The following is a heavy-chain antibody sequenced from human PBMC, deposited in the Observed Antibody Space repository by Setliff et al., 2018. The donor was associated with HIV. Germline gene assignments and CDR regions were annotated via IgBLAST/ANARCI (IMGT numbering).Heavy chain of an antibody. J-gene: IGHJ3*02. CDR3: ARVAWYYSFWSGLGDAFDI. CDR1: GYTFTSYG. D-gene: IGHD3-3*01. V-gene: IGHV1-18*01. CDR2: ISAYSGNT. Sequence: ASVTVSCKASGYTFTSYGISWVRQAPGQGLEWMGWISAYSGNTNYAQKLQGRVTMTTDTSTSTAYMELRSLRSDDTAVYYCARVAWYYSFWSGLGDAFDIWGQGTMVTVSS.